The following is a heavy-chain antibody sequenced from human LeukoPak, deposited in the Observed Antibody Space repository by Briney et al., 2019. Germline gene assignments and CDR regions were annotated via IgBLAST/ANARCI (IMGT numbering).Heavy chain of an antibody. CDR1: GFTFSSYW. V-gene: IGHV3-30*18. D-gene: IGHD3-3*01. Sequence: PGGSLRLSCAASGFTFSSYWMSWVRQAPGKGLEWVAVISYDGSNKYYADSVKGRFTISRDNSKNTLYLQMNSLRAEDTAVYYCAKTYYDFWSGYWDDAFDIWGQGTMVTVS. J-gene: IGHJ3*02. CDR2: ISYDGSNK. CDR3: AKTYYDFWSGYWDDAFDI.